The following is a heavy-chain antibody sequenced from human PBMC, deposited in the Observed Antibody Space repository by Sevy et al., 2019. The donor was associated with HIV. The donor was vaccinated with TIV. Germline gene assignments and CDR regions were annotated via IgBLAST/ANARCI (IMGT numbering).Heavy chain of an antibody. Sequence: SETLSLTCAVYGGSFSGYYWSWIRQPPGKGLEWIGEINHSGSTNYNPSLKSRVTISVGTSKNQFSLKLSSVTAADTAVYYCATLFYGGNSYYYYYGMDVWGQGTTVTVSS. CDR1: GGSFSGYY. J-gene: IGHJ6*02. CDR2: INHSGST. CDR3: ATLFYGGNSYYYYYGMDV. V-gene: IGHV4-34*01. D-gene: IGHD2-21*02.